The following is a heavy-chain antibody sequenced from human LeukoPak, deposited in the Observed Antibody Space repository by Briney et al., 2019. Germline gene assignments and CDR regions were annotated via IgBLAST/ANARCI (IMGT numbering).Heavy chain of an antibody. Sequence: WESLSLACTVSGRSISNYYWSWVRQPPGKGRVGSAYIYESGDNSYNPSQKRRTTISLDTSKNKFSQRLNSVSAADTTVYYCARHFLRGGFDAWGQGTLVTVSS. V-gene: IGHV4-59*08. CDR3: ARHFLRGGFDA. CDR2: IYESGDN. J-gene: IGHJ4*02. D-gene: IGHD5-12*01. CDR1: GRSISNYY.